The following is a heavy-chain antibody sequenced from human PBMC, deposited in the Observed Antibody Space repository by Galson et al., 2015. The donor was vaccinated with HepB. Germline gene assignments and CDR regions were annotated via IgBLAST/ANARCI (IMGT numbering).Heavy chain of an antibody. CDR1: GFSLSTSGMC. J-gene: IGHJ4*02. Sequence: PALVKPTQTLTLTCTFSGFSLSTSGMCVSWIRQPPGKALEWLALTDWEDDKYYSTSLKTRLTISKDTSKNQVVLTVTNMDPVDTATYYCARTIAAAGTYFFDNWGQGTLVTVSS. CDR3: ARTIAAAGTYFFDN. D-gene: IGHD6-13*01. V-gene: IGHV2-70*01. CDR2: TDWEDDK.